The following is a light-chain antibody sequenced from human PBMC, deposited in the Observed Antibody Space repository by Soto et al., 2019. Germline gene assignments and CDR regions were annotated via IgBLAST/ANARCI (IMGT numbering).Light chain of an antibody. V-gene: IGKV3-15*01. J-gene: IGKJ1*01. Sequence: EIAMTQSPATLSVSPGERATLSCRASQSVSSNLAWYQQKPGQAPWLLIYGASTRATGIPARFSGSGSGTEFTRSISSLQTEDVATYYCQQYLRALWPFGPGTKLDSK. CDR3: QQYLRALWP. CDR1: QSVSSN. CDR2: GAS.